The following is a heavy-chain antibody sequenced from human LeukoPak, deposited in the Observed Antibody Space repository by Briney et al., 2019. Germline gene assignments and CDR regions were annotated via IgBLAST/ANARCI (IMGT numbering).Heavy chain of an antibody. CDR1: GFTFSSYA. CDR3: AMSNGYPYYFGY. V-gene: IGHV3-23*01. J-gene: IGHJ4*02. CDR2: ITGGGGTT. Sequence: GGSLRLSCAASGFTFSSYALSWVRQAPGKGLEWVSAITGGGGTTYYADSVKGRFTISKDNSKNTLYLRMNSLRAEDTAVYYCAMSNGYPYYFGYWGQGTLVTVSS. D-gene: IGHD3-22*01.